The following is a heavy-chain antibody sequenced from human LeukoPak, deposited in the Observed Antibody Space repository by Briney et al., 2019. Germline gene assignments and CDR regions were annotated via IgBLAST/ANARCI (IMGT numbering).Heavy chain of an antibody. CDR1: GFTFSSYG. Sequence: GGSLRLSFAASGFTFSSYGMHWVRQAPGKGLEWVAVISYDGSNKYYADSVKGRFTISRDNSKNTLYLQMNSLRAEDTAVYYCAKAVAAHYYYYYGMDVWGQGTTVTVSS. V-gene: IGHV3-30*18. D-gene: IGHD6-19*01. CDR2: ISYDGSNK. CDR3: AKAVAAHYYYYYGMDV. J-gene: IGHJ6*02.